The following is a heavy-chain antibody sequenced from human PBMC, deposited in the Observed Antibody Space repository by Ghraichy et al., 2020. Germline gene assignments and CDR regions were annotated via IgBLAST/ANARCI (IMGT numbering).Heavy chain of an antibody. J-gene: IGHJ6*02. D-gene: IGHD3-10*01. CDR2: IYGDGSRT. CDR1: GFTLGNFC. CDR3: TRDWRYYGMDF. Sequence: GGSLRLSCAASGFTLGNFCMHWVRLAPGKGLEWVSRIYGDGSRTSYADYVKGRFSISRANAKNTVSLQMNSLRVEDTALYYCTRDWRYYGMDFWGRGTTVTVSS. V-gene: IGHV3-74*01.